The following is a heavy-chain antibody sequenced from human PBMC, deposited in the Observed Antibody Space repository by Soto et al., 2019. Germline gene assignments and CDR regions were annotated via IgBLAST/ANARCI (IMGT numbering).Heavy chain of an antibody. CDR1: GFTFSSYG. V-gene: IGHV3-33*01. CDR2: ICYDGSNK. Sequence: QVQLVESGGGVVQPGRSLRLSCAASGFTFSSYGMHWVRQAPGKGLEWVAVICYDGSNKYYAESVKGRFTISRDNSKNTLYLQMNSLRAEDTAVYYCARDGLGSGDQDWYYYYGMDVWGQGTTVTVSS. J-gene: IGHJ6*02. CDR3: ARDGLGSGDQDWYYYYGMDV. D-gene: IGHD3-16*01.